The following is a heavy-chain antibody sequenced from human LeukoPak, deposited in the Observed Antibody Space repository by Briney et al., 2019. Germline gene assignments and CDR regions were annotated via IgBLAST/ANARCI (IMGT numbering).Heavy chain of an antibody. CDR1: GALFSSTIHY. CDR3: ARQPTVNRGAVASNFDY. J-gene: IGHJ4*02. CDR2: VYYAGNT. V-gene: IGHV4-39*01. D-gene: IGHD6-19*01. Sequence: SETLSLTCTVSGALFSSTIHYWAWIRQPPGKGLEWIGSVYYAGNTYYNASFQNRVTISMDTSKNQFSLRLSTMNATDTAVYFCARQPTVNRGAVASNFDYWGQGTLVTVSS.